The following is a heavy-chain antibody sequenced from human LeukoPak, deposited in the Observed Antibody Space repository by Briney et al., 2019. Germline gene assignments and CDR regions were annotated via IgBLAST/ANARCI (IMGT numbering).Heavy chain of an antibody. CDR3: ARVFGYCSSTSCYRLQH. CDR2: INPNSGGT. D-gene: IGHD2-2*02. CDR1: GYTFTSYG. J-gene: IGHJ1*01. Sequence: ASVKVSCKASGYTFTSYGISWVRQAPGQGLEWMGWINPNSGGTNYAQKFQGRVTMTRDTSISTAYMELSRLRSDDTAVYYCARVFGYCSSTSCYRLQHWGQGTLVTVSS. V-gene: IGHV1-2*02.